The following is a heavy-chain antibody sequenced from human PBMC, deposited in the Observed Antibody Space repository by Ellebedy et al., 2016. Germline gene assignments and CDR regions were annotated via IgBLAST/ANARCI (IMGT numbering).Heavy chain of an antibody. J-gene: IGHJ4*02. D-gene: IGHD5-18*01. V-gene: IGHV1-3*01. CDR2: INAGNGNT. Sequence: ASVKVSCKASGYTFTSYAMHWVRQAPGQRLEWMGWINAGNGNTKYSQKFQGRVTITRDTSASTAYMELSSLRSEDTAVYYCARDLAHTPMLYFHYWGQGTLVTVSS. CDR1: GYTFTSYA. CDR3: ARDLAHTPMLYFHY.